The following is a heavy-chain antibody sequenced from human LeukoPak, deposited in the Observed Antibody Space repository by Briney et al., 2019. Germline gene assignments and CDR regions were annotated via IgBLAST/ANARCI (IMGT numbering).Heavy chain of an antibody. Sequence: SETLSLTCTVSGGSISSSSYYRGWIRQPPGKGLEWIGSIYYSGSTYYNPSLKSRVTISVDTSKNQFSLKLSSVTAADTAVYYCARRYSSGRGAYFDYWGQGTLVTVSS. D-gene: IGHD6-19*01. CDR3: ARRYSSGRGAYFDY. CDR2: IYYSGST. CDR1: GGSISSSSYY. J-gene: IGHJ4*02. V-gene: IGHV4-39*07.